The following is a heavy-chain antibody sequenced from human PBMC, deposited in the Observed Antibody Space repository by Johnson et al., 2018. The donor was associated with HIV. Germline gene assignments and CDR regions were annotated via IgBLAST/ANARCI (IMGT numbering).Heavy chain of an antibody. CDR2: IYSGGST. V-gene: IGHV3-66*02. CDR1: GFTVSSNY. CDR3: ARASAVFDAFDI. J-gene: IGHJ3*02. Sequence: VQLVESGGGLVQPGGSLRLSCAASGFTVSSNYMSWVRQAPGQGLEWVSVIYSGGSTYYADSVKGRFTIYRDNSKNTLYLQMNSLRAEDTAVYYCARASAVFDAFDIWGQGTMVTVSS. D-gene: IGHD1-14*01.